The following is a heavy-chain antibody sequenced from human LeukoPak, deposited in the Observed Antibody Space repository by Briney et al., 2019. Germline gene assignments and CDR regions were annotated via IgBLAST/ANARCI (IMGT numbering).Heavy chain of an antibody. CDR1: GGSISSYY. Sequence: SETLSLTCTVSGGSISSYYWSWIRQPAGKGLEWIGRIYTSGSTNYNPSLKSRVTMSVDTSKNQFSLKLSSVTAADTAVYYCAREHGSCSYYSYYYGMDVWGKGTTVTVSS. CDR2: IYTSGST. J-gene: IGHJ6*04. CDR3: AREHGSCSYYSYYYGMDV. V-gene: IGHV4-4*07. D-gene: IGHD3-10*01.